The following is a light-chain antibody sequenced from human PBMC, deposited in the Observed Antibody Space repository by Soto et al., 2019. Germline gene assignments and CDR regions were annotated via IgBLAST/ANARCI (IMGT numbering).Light chain of an antibody. V-gene: IGKV3-20*01. Sequence: EIVLTQSPGTLSLSPGERATLSCRASQSVSNSYLAWYQQKPGQGPRLLIYGASSRATGIPDRFSGSGSGKDFTLTISRLEPEDFAVYYCQQYAGSPSTFGQGTKVEI. CDR3: QQYAGSPST. J-gene: IGKJ1*01. CDR2: GAS. CDR1: QSVSNSY.